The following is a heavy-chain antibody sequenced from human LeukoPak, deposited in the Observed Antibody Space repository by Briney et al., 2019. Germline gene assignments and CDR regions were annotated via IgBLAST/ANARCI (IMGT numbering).Heavy chain of an antibody. CDR2: ISGNNGDT. CDR3: VRGFTSGWFPYFGY. Sequence: ASVKVSCKASGYTFTSYGFSWVRQAPGQGLERMGWISGNNGDTNYAQNLQGRVTMTTDTSTTTTYMELRSLTSDDTAVYYCVRGFTSGWFPYFGYWGQGTLVTVSS. CDR1: GYTFTSYG. J-gene: IGHJ4*02. D-gene: IGHD6-19*01. V-gene: IGHV1-18*01.